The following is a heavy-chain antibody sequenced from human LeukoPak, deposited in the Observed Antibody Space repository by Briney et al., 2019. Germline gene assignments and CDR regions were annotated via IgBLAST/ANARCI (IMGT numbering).Heavy chain of an antibody. V-gene: IGHV3-23*01. Sequence: GGSLRLSCAASGFTFSSYAMSWVRQAPGKGLEWVSAISGSGGSTYYADSVKGRFTISRDNSKNTLYLQVNSLRGEDTAVYYCAKGSVRVWFGEFCFGYWGQGTLVTVSS. CDR2: ISGSGGST. J-gene: IGHJ4*02. D-gene: IGHD3-10*01. CDR3: AKGSVRVWFGEFCFGY. CDR1: GFTFSSYA.